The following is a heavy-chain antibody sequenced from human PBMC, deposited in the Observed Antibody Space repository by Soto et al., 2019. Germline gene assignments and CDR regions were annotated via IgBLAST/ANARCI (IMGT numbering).Heavy chain of an antibody. J-gene: IGHJ4*02. Sequence: PGESLKISCKGSGFKFTTYWIGWVRQMPRKGLEWMAIIYPDDSDSRYSPSFQGQVTISADKSISTAYLQWSSLKASDTAIYYCVATYGDYLDYWGQGTLVTVSS. CDR1: GFKFTTYW. D-gene: IGHD4-17*01. V-gene: IGHV5-51*01. CDR2: IYPDDSDS. CDR3: VATYGDYLDY.